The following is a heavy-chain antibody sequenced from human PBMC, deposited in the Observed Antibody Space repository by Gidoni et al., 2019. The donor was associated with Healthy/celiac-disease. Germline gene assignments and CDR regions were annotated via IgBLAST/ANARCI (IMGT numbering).Heavy chain of an antibody. CDR1: GFSLSTSGVG. CDR2: IYWDDDK. CDR3: AHSLIREYYYYYMDV. J-gene: IGHJ6*03. Sequence: QITLKESGPTLVKPTQTLTLTCTFSGFSLSTSGVGVGWLRQPPGKALDGLALIYWDDDKRYSPSLKSRLTITKDTPKTQGVLTMTNMDPVDTATYYCAHSLIREYYYYYMDVWGKGTTVTVSS. V-gene: IGHV2-5*02. D-gene: IGHD3-22*01.